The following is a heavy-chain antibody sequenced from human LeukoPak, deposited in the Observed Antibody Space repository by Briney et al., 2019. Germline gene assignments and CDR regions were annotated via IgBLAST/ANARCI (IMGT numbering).Heavy chain of an antibody. J-gene: IGHJ5*02. CDR1: GFPFSSYI. CDR3: ARDPLYFP. CDR2: ISSSSRYI. Sequence: PGGSLRLSCAASGFPFSSYILNWVPPAPGEGLEWVSSISSSSRYIHYADSEKGRFPISRDSAKSSLYLKMNRLRAEDTAVYDCARDPLYFPWGQGTLVTVSS. V-gene: IGHV3-21*01. D-gene: IGHD3-9*01.